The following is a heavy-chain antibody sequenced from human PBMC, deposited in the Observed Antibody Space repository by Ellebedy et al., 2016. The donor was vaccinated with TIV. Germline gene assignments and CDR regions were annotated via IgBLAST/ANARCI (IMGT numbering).Heavy chain of an antibody. D-gene: IGHD1-26*01. J-gene: IGHJ5*02. Sequence: MPSETLSLTCAVYGGSFSGYYWSWICQLPGKGLEWIGEINHSGSTNYNPSLKSRVTISLDTSKTQFSLKLSSVTAADTAVYYCARGWRVGATMRMYWFHPWGQGTLVTVSS. CDR1: GGSFSGYY. CDR3: ARGWRVGATMRMYWFHP. CDR2: INHSGST. V-gene: IGHV4-34*01.